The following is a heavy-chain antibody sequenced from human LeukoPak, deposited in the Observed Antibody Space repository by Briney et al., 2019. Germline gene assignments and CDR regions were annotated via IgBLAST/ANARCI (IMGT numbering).Heavy chain of an antibody. CDR1: GGSISSSRYY. CDR3: ARENVVVNWFDP. J-gene: IGHJ5*02. CDR2: IYYSGST. D-gene: IGHD2-21*01. V-gene: IGHV4-39*07. Sequence: SETLSLTCTVSGGSISSSRYYWGWIRQPPGKGLEWIGSIYYSGSTYYNPSLKSRVTISVDTSKNQFSLKLSSVTAADTAVYYCARENVVVNWFDPWGQGTLVTVSS.